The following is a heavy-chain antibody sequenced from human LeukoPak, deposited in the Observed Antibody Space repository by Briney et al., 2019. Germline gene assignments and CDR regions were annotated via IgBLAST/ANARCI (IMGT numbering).Heavy chain of an antibody. CDR1: GGSFSGYY. CDR3: ARPVAAYFDY. V-gene: IGHV4-34*01. Sequence: PSETLSLTCAVYGGSFSGYYWSWIRQPPGKGLEWIGEINHSGSTNYNPSLKSRVTIPVDTSKNQFSLKLSSVTAADTAVYYCARPVAAYFDYWGQGTLVTVSS. J-gene: IGHJ4*02. D-gene: IGHD2-15*01. CDR2: INHSGST.